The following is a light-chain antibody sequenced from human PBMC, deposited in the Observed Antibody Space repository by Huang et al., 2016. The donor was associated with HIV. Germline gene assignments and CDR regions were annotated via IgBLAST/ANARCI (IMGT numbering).Light chain of an antibody. CDR1: HDIGKS. CDR2: DAS. Sequence: DIQLTQSPSSLSASVGDRVTITCQASHDIGKSLNWYHQRPGKALKLLIYDASNLGTGVSSRFSGSGSGTHFSFTISSLQPEDFGTYYCQQYNNLPEITFAPGTKVDIK. V-gene: IGKV1-33*01. CDR3: QQYNNLPEIT. J-gene: IGKJ3*01.